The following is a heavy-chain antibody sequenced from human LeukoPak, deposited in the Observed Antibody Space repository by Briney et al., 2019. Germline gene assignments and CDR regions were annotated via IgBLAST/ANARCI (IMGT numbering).Heavy chain of an antibody. J-gene: IGHJ4*02. Sequence: ASVTASCTASGYTFTGYYMHWVRQAPGQGLEWMGWINPNSGGTNYAQKFQGRVTMTRDTSISTAYMELSRLRSDDTAVYYCARALITMVRGVIPFDYWAREPWSPSPQ. CDR3: ARALITMVRGVIPFDY. CDR2: INPNSGGT. CDR1: GYTFTGYY. V-gene: IGHV1-2*02. D-gene: IGHD3-10*01.